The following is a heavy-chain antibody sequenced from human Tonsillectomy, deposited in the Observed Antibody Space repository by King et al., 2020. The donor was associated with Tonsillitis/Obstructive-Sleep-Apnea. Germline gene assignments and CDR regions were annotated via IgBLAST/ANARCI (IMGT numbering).Heavy chain of an antibody. CDR1: LVSLITSGVG. J-gene: IGHJ4*02. V-gene: IGHV2-5*02. D-gene: IGHD6-6*01. CDR2: IYFDDDK. Sequence: TLKESGPTLVKPTQTLPLNCTFSLVSLITSGVGGGWILQPPGKALEWLGLIYFDDDKRYCPSLKSRLTITKDTSQNQVVLTLTNMDPVDTATYYCAHRGRIAARPYFDYWGQGTLVTVSS. CDR3: AHRGRIAARPYFDY.